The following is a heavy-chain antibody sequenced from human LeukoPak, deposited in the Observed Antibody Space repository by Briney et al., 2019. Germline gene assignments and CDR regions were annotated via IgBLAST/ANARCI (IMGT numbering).Heavy chain of an antibody. D-gene: IGHD4-11*01. CDR1: GDSINSHY. Sequence: SETLSLTCTVFGDSINSHYWSWVRQAPGKGLEWIGYVFYSGNTNYSPSLKSRVTISIDTSKKQFSLRLTSVTTADTAVYFCARTGDYSRSTGGWFDPWGQGTLVTVSS. J-gene: IGHJ5*02. CDR3: ARTGDYSRSTGGWFDP. CDR2: VFYSGNT. V-gene: IGHV4-59*11.